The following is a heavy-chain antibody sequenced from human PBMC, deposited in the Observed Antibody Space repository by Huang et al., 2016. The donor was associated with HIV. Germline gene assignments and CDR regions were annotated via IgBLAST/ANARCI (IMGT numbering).Heavy chain of an antibody. V-gene: IGHV4-39*01. J-gene: IGHJ3*02. CDR1: GGSISSSSYY. CDR3: ARHMDCSSSSCLAGGHERGPFDM. CDR2: IDYRCRP. D-gene: IGHD2-2*01. Sequence: QLQLQESGPGLVKPSVTLSLTCSVSGGSISSSSYYWGWIRQPPGKGLEWIGSIDYRCRPCYNPSLTGRVTISVDTSKNQVSLRLSAVTAADTSVYYCARHMDCSSSSCLAGGHERGPFDMWGQGTMVTVSS.